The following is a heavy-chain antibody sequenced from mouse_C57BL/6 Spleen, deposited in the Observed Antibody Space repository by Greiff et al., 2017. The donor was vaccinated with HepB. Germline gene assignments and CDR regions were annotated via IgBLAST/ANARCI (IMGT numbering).Heavy chain of an antibody. V-gene: IGHV5-6*01. CDR1: GFTFSSYG. Sequence: EVMLVESGGDLVKPGGSLKLSCAASGFTFSSYGMSWVRQTPDKRLEWVATISSGGSYTYYPDSVKGRFTISRDNAKNTLYLQMSSLKSEDTAMYYCARHGDYYGSSHWYFDVWGTGTTVTVSS. D-gene: IGHD1-1*01. CDR3: ARHGDYYGSSHWYFDV. J-gene: IGHJ1*03. CDR2: ISSGGSYT.